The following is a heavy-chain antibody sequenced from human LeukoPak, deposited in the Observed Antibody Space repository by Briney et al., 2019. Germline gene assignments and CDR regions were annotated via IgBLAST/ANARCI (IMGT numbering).Heavy chain of an antibody. CDR1: GFAFSSSS. CDR3: TRDDPSSWYDYFFDY. D-gene: IGHD2-2*01. CDR2: ISGAGGSS. V-gene: IGHV3-23*01. Sequence: GSLRLSCATSGFAFSSSSMGWVRQAPGKGLEWVSTISGAGGSSWYAESVKGRLTISRDTSMNSLSLQMSSLRVEDTAIYYCTRDDPSSWYDYFFDYWGQGTLVTVSS. J-gene: IGHJ4*02.